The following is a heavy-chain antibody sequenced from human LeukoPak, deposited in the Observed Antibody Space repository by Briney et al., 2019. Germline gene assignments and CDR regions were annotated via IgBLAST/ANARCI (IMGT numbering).Heavy chain of an antibody. Sequence: GGSLRLSCAASGFTFSIYAMGWVRQAPGKGLEWISAITGNGGNIYYADSVKGRFTISRDNSKNTLYLQMNSLRVEDTAVYYCARDIRQGNKGNWFDPWGQGSLVTVSS. D-gene: IGHD5-12*01. V-gene: IGHV3-23*01. CDR3: ARDIRQGNKGNWFDP. J-gene: IGHJ5*02. CDR1: GFTFSIYA. CDR2: ITGNGGNI.